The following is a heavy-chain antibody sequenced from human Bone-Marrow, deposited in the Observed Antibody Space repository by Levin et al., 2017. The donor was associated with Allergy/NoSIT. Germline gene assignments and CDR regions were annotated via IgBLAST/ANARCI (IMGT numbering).Heavy chain of an antibody. Sequence: TGGSLRLSCAASGFTFSSYAMHWVRQAPGKGLEWVAVISYDGSNKYYADSVKGRFTISRDNSKNTLYLQMNSLRAEDTAVYYCARDALSYSSSMLVGMDVWGQGTTVTVSS. CDR2: ISYDGSNK. J-gene: IGHJ6*02. D-gene: IGHD6-13*01. CDR1: GFTFSSYA. CDR3: ARDALSYSSSMLVGMDV. V-gene: IGHV3-30-3*01.